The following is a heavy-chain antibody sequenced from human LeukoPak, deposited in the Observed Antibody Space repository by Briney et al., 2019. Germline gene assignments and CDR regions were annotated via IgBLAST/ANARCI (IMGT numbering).Heavy chain of an antibody. V-gene: IGHV5-10-1*01. J-gene: IGHJ4*02. CDR1: GYRFTSYL. D-gene: IGHD3-10*01. Sequence: GGSPRISFKGSGYRFTSYLMSWVRQVPGKGLEWMGGIDRSDSYTNYSPSFQGHVTISADKSISTAYLQWSSLKASDTAMYYCARPGSGGSGSPSYIDYWGQGTLVTVSS. CDR2: IDRSDSYT. CDR3: ARPGSGGSGSPSYIDY.